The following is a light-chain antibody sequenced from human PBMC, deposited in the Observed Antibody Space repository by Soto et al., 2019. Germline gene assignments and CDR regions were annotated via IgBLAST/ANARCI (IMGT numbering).Light chain of an antibody. CDR1: SSDIGAYNY. Sequence: QYVLTQSASVSGSPGQSITISCTGTSSDIGAYNYVSWYQQHPGKAPKVMIHDVSNRPSGVSSRFSGSKSGNTASLTISGLQAEDEADYYCSSYTSSNTPYVFGTGTKLTVL. CDR2: DVS. V-gene: IGLV2-14*01. J-gene: IGLJ1*01. CDR3: SSYTSSNTPYV.